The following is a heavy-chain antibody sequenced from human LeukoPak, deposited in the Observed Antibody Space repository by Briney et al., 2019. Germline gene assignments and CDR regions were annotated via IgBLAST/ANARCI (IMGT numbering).Heavy chain of an antibody. CDR2: IKQDGSEK. Sequence: TGGSLRLSCAASGFTFSSYWMSWVRQAPGKGLEWVANIKQDGSEKYYVDSVKGRFTISRDNAKNSLYLQMNSLRAEDTAVYYCARDRASGYSSSWYLRGFDPWGQGTLVTVSS. CDR1: GFTFSSYW. V-gene: IGHV3-7*01. D-gene: IGHD6-13*01. CDR3: ARDRASGYSSSWYLRGFDP. J-gene: IGHJ5*02.